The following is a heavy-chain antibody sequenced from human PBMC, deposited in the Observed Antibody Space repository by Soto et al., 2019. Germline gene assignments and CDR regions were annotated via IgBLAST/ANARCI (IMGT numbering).Heavy chain of an antibody. CDR3: AREGDVPDYYYEMDV. J-gene: IGHJ6*02. CDR1: GYTFTSYG. D-gene: IGHD2-21*02. Sequence: ASVKVSCKASGYTFTSYGISWVRQAPGQGLEWMGWISGYNGKTNYAQKVQDRVTMTTDTSTSTVYLELRSLRFDDTAVYYCAREGDVPDYYYEMDVWGQGTTVTVSS. CDR2: ISGYNGKT. V-gene: IGHV1-18*01.